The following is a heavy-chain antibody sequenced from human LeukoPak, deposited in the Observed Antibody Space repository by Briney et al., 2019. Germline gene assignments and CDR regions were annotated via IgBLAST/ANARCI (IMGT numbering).Heavy chain of an antibody. D-gene: IGHD3-16*01. Sequence: PGGSLRLSCAASGFTFSSYAMHWVRQAPGKGLEWVAVISYDGSNKYYADSVKGRFTISRGNSKNTLYLQMNSLRAEDTAVYYCARDRGITLDDAFDIWGQGTMVTVSS. V-gene: IGHV3-30*04. CDR1: GFTFSSYA. CDR3: ARDRGITLDDAFDI. J-gene: IGHJ3*02. CDR2: ISYDGSNK.